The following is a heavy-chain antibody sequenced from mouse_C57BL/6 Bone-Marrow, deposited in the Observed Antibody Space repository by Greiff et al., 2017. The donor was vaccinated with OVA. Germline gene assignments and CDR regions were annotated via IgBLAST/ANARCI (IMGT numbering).Heavy chain of an antibody. CDR1: GFTFSDYY. D-gene: IGHD2-4*01. CDR3: ARDYYDYYWYFDV. J-gene: IGHJ1*03. CDR2: INYDGSST. V-gene: IGHV5-16*01. Sequence: EVQRVESEGGLVQPGSSMKLSCTASGFTFSDYYMAWVRQVPEKGLEWVANINYDGSSTYYLDSLKSRFIISRDNAKNILDLQMSSLKSEDTATYYCARDYYDYYWYFDVWGTGTTVTVSS.